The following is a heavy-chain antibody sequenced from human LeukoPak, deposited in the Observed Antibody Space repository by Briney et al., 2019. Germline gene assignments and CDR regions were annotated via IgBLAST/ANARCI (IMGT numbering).Heavy chain of an antibody. Sequence: SETLSLTCTVSGGSISSYYWSWIRQPPGKGLEWIGYIYYSGSTNYNPSLKSRVTISVDTSKNQFSLKLSSVTAADTAAYYWARDKGSSLDYGGQGPLVTVSS. CDR3: ARDKGSSLDY. V-gene: IGHV4-59*01. J-gene: IGHJ4*02. CDR2: IYYSGST. D-gene: IGHD6-6*01. CDR1: GGSISSYY.